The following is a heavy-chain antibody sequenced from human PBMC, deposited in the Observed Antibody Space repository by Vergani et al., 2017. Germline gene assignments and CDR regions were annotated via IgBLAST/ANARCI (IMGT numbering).Heavy chain of an antibody. D-gene: IGHD5-12*01. CDR2: TYYRSKWYN. CDR1: WDSVSSNSAA. J-gene: IGHJ2*01. CDR3: ARKGEGYSDSGHWYFDL. V-gene: IGHV6-1*01. Sequence: QVQLQQSGPGLVKPSQTLSLTCAISWDSVSSNSAAWNWIRQSPSRGLEWLGRTYYRSKWYNDYAVSVKSRITINPDTSKNQFSLQLNSVTPEDTAVYYCARKGEGYSDSGHWYFDLWGRGTLVTVSS.